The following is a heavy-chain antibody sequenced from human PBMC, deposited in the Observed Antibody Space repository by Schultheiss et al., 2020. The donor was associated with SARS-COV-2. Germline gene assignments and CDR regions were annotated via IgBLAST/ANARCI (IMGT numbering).Heavy chain of an antibody. D-gene: IGHD5-18*01. CDR1: GGSFSGYY. J-gene: IGHJ4*02. V-gene: IGHV4-34*01. CDR3: ARAFRLWLKSDY. Sequence: GSLRLSCAVYGGSFSGYYWSWIRQPPGKGLEWIGEINHSGSTNYNPSLKSRVTISVDTSKNQFSLKLSSVTAADTAVYYCARAFRLWLKSDYWGQGTLVTVSS. CDR2: INHSGST.